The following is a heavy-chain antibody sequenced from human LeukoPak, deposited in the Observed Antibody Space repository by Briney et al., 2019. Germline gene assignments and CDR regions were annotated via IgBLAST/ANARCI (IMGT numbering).Heavy chain of an antibody. CDR1: DGSISSYY. D-gene: IGHD3-22*01. CDR3: ARGDYYDSSGFLARAGYYFDY. J-gene: IGHJ4*02. Sequence: SETLSLTCTVSDGSISSYYWSWIRQPPGKGLEWIGYIYYSGSTNHNPSLKSRVTISVDTSKNQFSLKLSSVTAADTAVYYCARGDYYDSSGFLARAGYYFDYWGQGTLVTVSS. V-gene: IGHV4-59*01. CDR2: IYYSGST.